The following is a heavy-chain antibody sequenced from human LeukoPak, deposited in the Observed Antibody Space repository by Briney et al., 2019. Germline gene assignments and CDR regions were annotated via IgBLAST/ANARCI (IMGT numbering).Heavy chain of an antibody. D-gene: IGHD3-10*01. V-gene: IGHV3-21*01. CDR3: ARGLLWFGELGDY. CDR2: ISSSSSYI. Sequence: PGGALRLSCSASGFSFSGDSMNWVRQAPGKVLEWVSSISSSSSYIYYADSVKGRFTISRDNAKNSLYLQMNSLRAEGTAVYYCARGLLWFGELGDYWGQGTLVTVSS. CDR1: GFSFSGDS. J-gene: IGHJ4*02.